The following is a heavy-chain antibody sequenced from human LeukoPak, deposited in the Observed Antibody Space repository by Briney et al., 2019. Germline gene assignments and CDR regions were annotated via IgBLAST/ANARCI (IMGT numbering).Heavy chain of an antibody. J-gene: IGHJ4*02. D-gene: IGHD2-15*01. Sequence: GGYLRLSCAASGFTFSSYWMSRVRQAPGKGLEWVANIKQDGSEKYYVDSVKGRFTISRDNAKNSLYLQMNSLRAEDTAVYYCARESSGGSCYDYWGQGTLVTVSS. V-gene: IGHV3-7*04. CDR2: IKQDGSEK. CDR1: GFTFSSYW. CDR3: ARESSGGSCYDY.